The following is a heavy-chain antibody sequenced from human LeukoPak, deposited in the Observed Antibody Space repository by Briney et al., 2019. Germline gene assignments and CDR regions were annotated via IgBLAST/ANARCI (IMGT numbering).Heavy chain of an antibody. J-gene: IGHJ4*02. Sequence: GSPKLFCAASGFTFCSYAIAWVRPAPGKGLELVFGISASGGSTYYADSVKGRFTISRDNFNNTLYLQMNSLRADDTAVYFCAKDLGSGSYYAAFDYWGQGTLVTVSS. CDR1: GFTFCSYA. CDR2: ISASGGST. D-gene: IGHD3-10*01. V-gene: IGHV3-23*01. CDR3: AKDLGSGSYYAAFDY.